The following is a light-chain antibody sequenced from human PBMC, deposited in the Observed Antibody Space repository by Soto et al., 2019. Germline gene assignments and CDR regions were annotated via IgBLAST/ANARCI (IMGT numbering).Light chain of an antibody. CDR1: SSNIGAGYD. J-gene: IGLJ2*01. CDR3: QSYDTRLSGVV. CDR2: GNS. V-gene: IGLV1-40*01. Sequence: QLVLTQPPSVSGAPGQRVTISCTGSSSNIGAGYDVYWYQQLPGTAPKLLIYGNSNRPSGVPDRFSGSKSGTSASLAITGLQAEDEADYYCQSYDTRLSGVVFGGGTKLTVL.